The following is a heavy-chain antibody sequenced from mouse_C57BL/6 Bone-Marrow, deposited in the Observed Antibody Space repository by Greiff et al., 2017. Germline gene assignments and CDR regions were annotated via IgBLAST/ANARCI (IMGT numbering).Heavy chain of an antibody. D-gene: IGHD2-4*01. CDR1: GYTFTNYW. J-gene: IGHJ3*01. Sequence: QVQLQQSGAELVRPGTSVKMSCKASGYTFTNYWIGWAKQRPGHGLEWIGDIYPGGGYTNYNEQFKGKATLTADKSSSTAYMQFSSLTSEDSAIYYGAREGLRRGGFAYWGQGTLVTVSA. CDR2: IYPGGGYT. V-gene: IGHV1-63*01. CDR3: AREGLRRGGFAY.